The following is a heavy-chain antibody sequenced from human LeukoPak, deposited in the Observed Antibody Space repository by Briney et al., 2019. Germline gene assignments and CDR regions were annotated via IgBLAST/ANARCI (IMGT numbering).Heavy chain of an antibody. CDR3: ARVRYCSGGSCYSDAFDI. CDR1: GYTFTSYG. D-gene: IGHD2-15*01. Sequence: ASVNVSCKASGYTFTSYGISWVRQAPGQGLEWMGWISAYNGNTNYAQKLQGRVTMTTDTSTSTAYMELRSLRSDDTAVYYCARVRYCSGGSCYSDAFDIWGQGTMVAVSS. J-gene: IGHJ3*02. V-gene: IGHV1-18*04. CDR2: ISAYNGNT.